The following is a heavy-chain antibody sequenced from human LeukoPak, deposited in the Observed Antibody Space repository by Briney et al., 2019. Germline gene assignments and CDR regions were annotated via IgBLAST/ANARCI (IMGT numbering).Heavy chain of an antibody. D-gene: IGHD6-19*01. J-gene: IGHJ4*02. CDR3: ARVGSGWEGVFDY. CDR2: IYSGGST. CDR1: GFTVSSNY. V-gene: IGHV3-53*01. Sequence: GGSLRLSCAASGFTVSSNYMSWVRQAPGKGLEWVSVIYSGGSTYYADSVKGRFTISRDNSKNTLYLQMNSLRAEDTAVYYCARVGSGWEGVFDYWGQGTLVTVSS.